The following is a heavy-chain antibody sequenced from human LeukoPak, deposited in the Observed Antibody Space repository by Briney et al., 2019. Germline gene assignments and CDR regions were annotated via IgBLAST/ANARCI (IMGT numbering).Heavy chain of an antibody. CDR2: ISAYNGNT. CDR1: GYTFTRYY. V-gene: IGHV1-18*04. Sequence: ASVKVSCKASGYTFTRYYMHWVRQAPGQGLEWMAWISAYNGNTNYAQKLQGRVTMTTDTSTSTAYMELRSLRSDDTAVYYCARVPYDSSGYYQYYFDYWGQGTLVTVSS. J-gene: IGHJ4*02. D-gene: IGHD3-22*01. CDR3: ARVPYDSSGYYQYYFDY.